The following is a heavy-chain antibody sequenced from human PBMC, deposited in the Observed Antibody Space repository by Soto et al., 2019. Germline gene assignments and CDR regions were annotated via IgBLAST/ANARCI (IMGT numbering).Heavy chain of an antibody. CDR1: GFTFSSCA. D-gene: IGHD3-3*01. CDR3: VRLRFLEWLPLGYFDY. Sequence: GGSLRLSCAASGFTFSSCAMSWVRQAPGKGLEWVSAISGSGGSTYYADSVKGRFTISRDNSKNTLYLQMNSLRAEDTAVYYCVRLRFLEWLPLGYFDYWGQGTLVTVSS. V-gene: IGHV3-23*01. J-gene: IGHJ4*02. CDR2: ISGSGGST.